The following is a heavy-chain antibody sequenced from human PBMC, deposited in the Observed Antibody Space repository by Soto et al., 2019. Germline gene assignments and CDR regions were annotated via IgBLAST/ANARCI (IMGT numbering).Heavy chain of an antibody. CDR3: ARGRDIYGDYGY. CDR2: IYYSGST. V-gene: IGHV4-30-4*01. J-gene: IGHJ4*02. D-gene: IGHD4-17*01. Sequence: PSETLSLTCTVSGGSISSGDYYWSWIRQPPGKGLEWIGYIYYSGSTYYNPSLKSRVTISVDTSKNQFSLKLSSVTAADTAVYYCARGRDIYGDYGYWGQGILVTVSS. CDR1: GGSISSGDYY.